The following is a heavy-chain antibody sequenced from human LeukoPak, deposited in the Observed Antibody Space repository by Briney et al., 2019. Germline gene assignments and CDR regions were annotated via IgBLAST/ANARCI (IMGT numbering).Heavy chain of an antibody. V-gene: IGHV3-53*01. CDR2: IYSGGST. CDR3: ATSVVTPPDYYYYYMDV. J-gene: IGHJ6*03. D-gene: IGHD4-23*01. Sequence: GGSLRLSCAASGFTVSSNYMSWVRQAPGKGLEWVSVIYSGGSTYYADSVKGRFTISRDNSKNTLYLQMNSLRAEDTAVYYCATSVVTPPDYYYYYMDVWGKGTTVTVSS. CDR1: GFTVSSNY.